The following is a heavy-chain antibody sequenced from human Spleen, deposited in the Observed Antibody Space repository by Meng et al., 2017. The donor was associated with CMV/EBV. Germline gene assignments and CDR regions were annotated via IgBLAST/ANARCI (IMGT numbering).Heavy chain of an antibody. D-gene: IGHD2-2*02. CDR3: AKVPPGSSTSCYTKACYFDY. J-gene: IGHJ4*02. V-gene: IGHV3-23*01. CDR1: GYTYSSDA. CDR2: IRASGART. Sequence: GESLKISCAASGYTYSSDARSWDRQAPGKGLEWVSAIRASGARTYYAASAEGRFTVSRDNSKNTLYLQMNSLRAEDTAVYYCAKVPPGSSTSCYTKACYFDYWGQGTLVTVSS.